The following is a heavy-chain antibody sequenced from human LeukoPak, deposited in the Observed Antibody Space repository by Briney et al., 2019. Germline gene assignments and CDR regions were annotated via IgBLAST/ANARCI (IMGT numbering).Heavy chain of an antibody. V-gene: IGHV1-69*06. Sequence: GSSAKVSCKASGGTFSSYAISWVRQAPGQGLEWMGGIIPIFGTANYAQKFQGRVTITADKSTSTAYMELSSLRSEDTAVYYCATERSSSWPDSFDYWGQGTLVTVSS. J-gene: IGHJ4*02. CDR3: ATERSSSWPDSFDY. D-gene: IGHD6-13*01. CDR1: GGTFSSYA. CDR2: IIPIFGTA.